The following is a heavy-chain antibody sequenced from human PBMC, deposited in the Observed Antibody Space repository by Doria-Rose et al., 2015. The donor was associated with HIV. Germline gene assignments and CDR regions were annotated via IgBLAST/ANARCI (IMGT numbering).Heavy chain of an antibody. D-gene: IGHD3-10*01. CDR3: ARARNYGFPHFFDF. CDR2: ISSSGTT. V-gene: IGHV4-30-4*01. Sequence: QVQLQESGPGLVRPSQTLSLTCTVSGDSISSGDSFWSWIRQPPGKGPEWIWYISSSGTTYYYPSLRGRLTISLDASKNQFSLNLNSVTAADTAVYYCARARNYGFPHFFDFWGQGTLVTVSS. J-gene: IGHJ4*02. CDR1: GDSISSGDSF.